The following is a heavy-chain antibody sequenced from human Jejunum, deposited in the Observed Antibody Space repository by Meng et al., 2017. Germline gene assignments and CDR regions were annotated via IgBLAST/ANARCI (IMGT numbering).Heavy chain of an antibody. D-gene: IGHD2-2*01. Sequence: QVRLQESGPGLVTPSQPMSLTCPVSGDSISSGGHYWSWTRQHPGKGLEWIGYIYYTGSAYYNPSLESRVTLSVDTSNNQFSLRLNSVTAADTAVYYCAREGQLMLGLVDYWGQGTLVTVSS. V-gene: IGHV4-31*03. J-gene: IGHJ4*02. CDR3: AREGQLMLGLVDY. CDR2: IYYTGSA. CDR1: GDSISSGGHY.